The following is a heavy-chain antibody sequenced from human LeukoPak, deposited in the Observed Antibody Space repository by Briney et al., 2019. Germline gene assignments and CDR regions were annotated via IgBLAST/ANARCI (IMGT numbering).Heavy chain of an antibody. V-gene: IGHV3-30-3*01. CDR3: ARGGVYSSGSYYLYYFDY. CDR2: ISYDGSNK. Sequence: GRSLRLSCVASGFTFSSYAMHWVRQAPDKGLEWVALISYDGSNKYYADSVKGRFTISRDNSKNTLYLQMNSLRAEDTAVYYCARGGVYSSGSYYLYYFDYWGQGTLVTVSS. J-gene: IGHJ4*02. CDR1: GFTFSSYA. D-gene: IGHD6-19*01.